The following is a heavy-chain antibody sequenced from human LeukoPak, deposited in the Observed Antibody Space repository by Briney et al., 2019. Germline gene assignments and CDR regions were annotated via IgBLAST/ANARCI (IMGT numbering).Heavy chain of an antibody. J-gene: IGHJ4*02. CDR2: INLDGAIKQDVSEK. D-gene: IGHD2-15*01. CDR1: GFTFSNSG. CDR3: ARVGRDCSGDQCYSWFDY. V-gene: IGHV3-7*01. Sequence: TGGSLRLSCAASGFTFSNSGMHWVRQAPGKGLEWVASINLDGAIKQDVSEKWYVDSVKGRFTISRDNTKNSLYLQMNSLRAEDTAVYYCARVGRDCSGDQCYSWFDYWGQGTLVTVSA.